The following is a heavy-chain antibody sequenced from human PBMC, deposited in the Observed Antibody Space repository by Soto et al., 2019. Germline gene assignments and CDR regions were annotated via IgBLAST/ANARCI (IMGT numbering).Heavy chain of an antibody. CDR1: GYIFTGYH. J-gene: IGHJ6*02. V-gene: IGHV1-2*02. Sequence: ASVTVSCKASGYIFTGYHIHWVRQAPGRGLEWMGWINPNSGDTEYAQNFQDRVTMTRDTSFNLVYMEMSGLMSDDTAVYYCARDARGTRGFDEMDIWGQGPTVTVSS. D-gene: IGHD3-9*01. CDR2: INPNSGDT. CDR3: ARDARGTRGFDEMDI.